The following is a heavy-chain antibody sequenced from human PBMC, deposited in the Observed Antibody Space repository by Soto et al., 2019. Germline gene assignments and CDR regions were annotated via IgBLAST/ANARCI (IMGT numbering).Heavy chain of an antibody. Sequence: GGSLRLSCAASGFTFSSYWMSWVRQAPGKGLEWVANIKQDGSEKYYVDSVKGRFTISRDNAKNSLYLQMNSLRAEDTAVYYCAREGWNQDIVLMVYATYYYYGMDVWGQGTTVTVSS. J-gene: IGHJ6*02. CDR2: IKQDGSEK. V-gene: IGHV3-7*05. D-gene: IGHD2-8*01. CDR1: GFTFSSYW. CDR3: AREGWNQDIVLMVYATYYYYGMDV.